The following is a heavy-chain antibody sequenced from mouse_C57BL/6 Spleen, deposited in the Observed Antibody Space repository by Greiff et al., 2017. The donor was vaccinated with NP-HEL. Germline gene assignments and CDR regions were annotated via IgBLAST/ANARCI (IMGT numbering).Heavy chain of an antibody. V-gene: IGHV5-4*01. D-gene: IGHD1-1*01. CDR3: ARDRYYYGSSGAY. J-gene: IGHJ3*01. CDR1: GFTFSSYA. Sequence: EVKLMESGGGLVKPGGSLKLSCAASGFTFSSYAVSWVRQTPEKRLEWVATISDGGSYTYYPDNVKGRFTISRDNAKNNLYLQMSHLKSEDTAMYYCARDRYYYGSSGAYWGQGTLVTVSA. CDR2: ISDGGSYT.